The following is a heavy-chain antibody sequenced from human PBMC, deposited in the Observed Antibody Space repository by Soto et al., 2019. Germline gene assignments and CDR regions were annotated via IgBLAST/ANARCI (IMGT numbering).Heavy chain of an antibody. Sequence: QVQLQESGPGLVKPSQTLSLTCTVSGGSISSGDSYWSWIRQPPGKGLEWIGYIYYSGTTYYNPSLKSRVTLSVDTSRNQFSLKLTSVTAADTAVYYCVRDRAGMGTGDYWGQGTLVTVSS. V-gene: IGHV4-30-4*01. D-gene: IGHD1-1*01. J-gene: IGHJ4*02. CDR3: VRDRAGMGTGDY. CDR2: IYYSGTT. CDR1: GGSISSGDSY.